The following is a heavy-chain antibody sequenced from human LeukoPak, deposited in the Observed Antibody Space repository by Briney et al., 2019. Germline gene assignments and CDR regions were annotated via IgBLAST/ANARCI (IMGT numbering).Heavy chain of an antibody. CDR3: ARGSYNWNYGYPFDY. J-gene: IGHJ4*02. Sequence: GRSLRLSCAASGFTFSSYGMHWVRQAPGKGLEWVAVISYDGSNKYYADSVKGRFTISRDNSKNTLYLQMNSLRAEDTAVYYCARGSYNWNYGYPFDYWGQGTLVTVSS. V-gene: IGHV3-30*03. CDR2: ISYDGSNK. D-gene: IGHD1-7*01. CDR1: GFTFSSYG.